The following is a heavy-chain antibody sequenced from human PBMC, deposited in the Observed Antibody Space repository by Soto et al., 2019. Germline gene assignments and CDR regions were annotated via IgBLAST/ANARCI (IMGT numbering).Heavy chain of an antibody. J-gene: IGHJ4*02. V-gene: IGHV1-8*01. Sequence: ASVKVSCKASGYTFTSYDINWVRQATGQGLEWMGWMNPNSGNTGYAQKFQGRVTMTRNTSISTAYMELSSLRSGDTAVYYCARGGIVVVPAASSSFDYWGQGTLVTVSS. CDR1: GYTFTSYD. CDR2: MNPNSGNT. CDR3: ARGGIVVVPAASSSFDY. D-gene: IGHD2-2*01.